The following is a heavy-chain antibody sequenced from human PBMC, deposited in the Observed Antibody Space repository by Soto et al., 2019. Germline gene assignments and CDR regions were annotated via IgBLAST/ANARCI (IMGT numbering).Heavy chain of an antibody. V-gene: IGHV1-69*13. CDR3: ASGLYIVVVTAPFDY. J-gene: IGHJ4*02. CDR2: IIPIFGTA. D-gene: IGHD2-21*02. Sequence: SVKVSCKASGGTFSSYAISWVRQAPGQGLEWMGGIIPIFGTANYAQKFQGRVTITADESTSTAYMELSSLRSEDTAVYYCASGLYIVVVTAPFDYWGQGTLVTVSS. CDR1: GGTFSSYA.